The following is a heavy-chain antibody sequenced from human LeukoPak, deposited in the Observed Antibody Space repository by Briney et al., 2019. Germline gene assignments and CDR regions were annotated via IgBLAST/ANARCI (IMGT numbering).Heavy chain of an antibody. D-gene: IGHD3-10*01. CDR2: IYYSGST. Sequence: SETLSLTCTVSGGSISSYYWSWIRQPPGKGLEWIGYIYYSGSTNYNPSLKSRVTISVDTSKNQFSLKLNSVTAADTAVYYCARVEFGSGSTYFDYWGQGTLVTVSS. V-gene: IGHV4-59*01. CDR3: ARVEFGSGSTYFDY. CDR1: GGSISSYY. J-gene: IGHJ4*02.